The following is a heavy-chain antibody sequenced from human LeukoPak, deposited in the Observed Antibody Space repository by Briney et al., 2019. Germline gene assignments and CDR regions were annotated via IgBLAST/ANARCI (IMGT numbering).Heavy chain of an antibody. CDR2: ISTSGGST. CDR3: AKRDNYGYFDY. V-gene: IGHV3-23*01. Sequence: PGGSLRLSCAASAFSFSNYAMSWVRQAPGKGLEWVSTISTSGGSTYYADSVKGRFTISRDNSKNTLWLQTDSLRAEDTAVYYCAKRDNYGYFDYWGQGTLVTVSS. J-gene: IGHJ4*02. D-gene: IGHD5-24*01. CDR1: AFSFSNYA.